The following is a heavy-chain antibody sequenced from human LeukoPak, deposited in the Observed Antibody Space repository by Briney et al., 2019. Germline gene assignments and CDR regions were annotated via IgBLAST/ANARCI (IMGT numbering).Heavy chain of an antibody. V-gene: IGHV1-18*01. Sequence: ASVKVSCKASGYTFTSYGISWVRQAPGQGLEWMGWISAYSGNTNYAQKLQGRVTMTTDTSTSTAYMELRSLRSDDTAVYYCARDPWDYSLARHAFDIWGQGTMVTLSS. CDR2: ISAYSGNT. J-gene: IGHJ3*02. D-gene: IGHD4-11*01. CDR3: ARDPWDYSLARHAFDI. CDR1: GYTFTSYG.